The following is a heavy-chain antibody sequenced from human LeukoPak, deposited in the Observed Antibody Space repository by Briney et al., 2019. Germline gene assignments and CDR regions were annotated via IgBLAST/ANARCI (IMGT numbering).Heavy chain of an antibody. V-gene: IGHV4-39*01. J-gene: IGHJ4*02. CDR1: GGSISSGDYY. CDR2: IYYSGST. D-gene: IGHD1-26*01. Sequence: SETLSLTCTVSGGSISSGDYYWGWIRQPPGKGLEWIGSIYYSGSTYYNPSLKSRVTISVDTSKNQFSLKLSSVTAADTAVYFCAGLAIVGATTGNLDYWGQGTLVTVSS. CDR3: AGLAIVGATTGNLDY.